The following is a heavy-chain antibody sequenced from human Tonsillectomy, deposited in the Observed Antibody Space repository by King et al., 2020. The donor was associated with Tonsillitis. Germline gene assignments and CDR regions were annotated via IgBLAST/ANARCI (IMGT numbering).Heavy chain of an antibody. Sequence: QLQESGPGLVKPSETLSLTCTVSGDSISSYYWSWIRQPAGKGLEWIGRIYTSGSTNYNPSLKNRVTMSVDTSKNQFSLNLSSVTAADTAVYYCAREFRPVVIGYYFDYWGQGTLVTVSS. CDR1: GDSISSYY. CDR3: AREFRPVVIGYYFDY. V-gene: IGHV4-4*07. CDR2: IYTSGST. J-gene: IGHJ4*02. D-gene: IGHD3-22*01.